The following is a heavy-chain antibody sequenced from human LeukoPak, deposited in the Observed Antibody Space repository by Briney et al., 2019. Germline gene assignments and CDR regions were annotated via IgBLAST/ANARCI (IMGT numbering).Heavy chain of an antibody. D-gene: IGHD6-13*01. CDR1: GGSISSSSYY. V-gene: IGHV4-39*01. CDR3: ARHVTLAAAGHDAFDI. CDR2: IYYSGST. Sequence: PSETLSLTCTVSGGSISSSSYYWGWIRQPPGKGLEWIGSIYYSGSTYYNPSLKSRVTISVDTSKNQFPLKLSSVTAADTAVYYCARHVTLAAAGHDAFDIWGQGTMVTVSS. J-gene: IGHJ3*02.